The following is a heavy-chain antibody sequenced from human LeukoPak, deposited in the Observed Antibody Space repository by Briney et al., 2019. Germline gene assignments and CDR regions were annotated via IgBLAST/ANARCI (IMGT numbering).Heavy chain of an antibody. CDR1: GGSFSGYY. V-gene: IGHV4-34*01. D-gene: IGHD2-2*02. Sequence: SETLSLTCAVYGGSFSGYYWSWIRQPPGKGLEWIGEINHSGSTNYNPSLKSRDTISVDTSKNQFSLKLSSVTAADTAVYYCASRSRSCSSTSCYTGWFDPWGQGTLVTVSS. CDR3: ASRSRSCSSTSCYTGWFDP. CDR2: INHSGST. J-gene: IGHJ5*02.